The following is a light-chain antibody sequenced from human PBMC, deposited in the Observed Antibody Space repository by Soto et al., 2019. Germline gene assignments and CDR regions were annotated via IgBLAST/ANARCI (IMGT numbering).Light chain of an antibody. Sequence: QSVLTQPPSASGSPGQSVTISCTGTKSDIGVYDFVSWYQHHPGNAPRLIIYEVVQRPSGVPDRFSGSKSGNTASLTVSGLQAADEADHFCKSYDGSNTYVFGSGTKVTVL. CDR1: KSDIGVYDF. V-gene: IGLV2-8*01. J-gene: IGLJ1*01. CDR2: EVV. CDR3: KSYDGSNTYV.